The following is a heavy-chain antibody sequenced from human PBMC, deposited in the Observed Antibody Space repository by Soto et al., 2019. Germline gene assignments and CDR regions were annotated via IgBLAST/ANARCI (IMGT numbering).Heavy chain of an antibody. CDR2: VSHDGSNK. CDR3: ARDFPYSSSAGVDY. J-gene: IGHJ4*02. V-gene: IGHV3-30*03. Sequence: GGSLRLSCAASGFTFSTYGIHWVRQAPGKGLEWVAIVSHDGSNKFYADSVKGRFTISRDNSKNTLYLQMNSLRAEDTAVYYCARDFPYSSSAGVDYWGQGTLVTVSS. D-gene: IGHD6-6*01. CDR1: GFTFSTYG.